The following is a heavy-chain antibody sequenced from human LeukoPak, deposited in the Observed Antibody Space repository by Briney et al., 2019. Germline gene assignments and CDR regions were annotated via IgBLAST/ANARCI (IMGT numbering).Heavy chain of an antibody. V-gene: IGHV5-51*01. J-gene: IGHJ4*02. CDR2: IYPGDSDT. D-gene: IGHD3-9*01. CDR3: ARWDYDILTGYLYYFDY. Sequence: GGALQISFQGSGCSFSSYWIGWVRPMPGKGLEGMGIIYPGDSDTRYSPSFQGQVTISADKSISTAYLQWSSLKASDTAMYYCARWDYDILTGYLYYFDYWGQGTLVTVSS. CDR1: GCSFSSYW.